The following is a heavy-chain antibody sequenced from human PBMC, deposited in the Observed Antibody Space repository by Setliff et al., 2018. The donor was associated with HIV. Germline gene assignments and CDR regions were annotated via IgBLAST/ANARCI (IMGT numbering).Heavy chain of an antibody. CDR3: AVPITRTDYEGLDY. CDR2: INPNSGAA. J-gene: IGHJ4*02. D-gene: IGHD4-17*01. Sequence: ASVKVSCKASGYTFTSYGISWVRQAPGQGLEWMGRINPNSGAADYAQNFQGRVTMTRATSMSTAYMEASNLRSNDTATYYCAVPITRTDYEGLDYWGQGTLVTVSS. V-gene: IGHV1-18*01. CDR1: GYTFTSYG.